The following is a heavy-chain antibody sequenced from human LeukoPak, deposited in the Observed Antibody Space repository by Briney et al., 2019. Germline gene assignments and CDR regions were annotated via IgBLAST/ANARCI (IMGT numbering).Heavy chain of an antibody. J-gene: IGHJ1*01. CDR1: GGSSSSYY. CDR2: IYYSGST. D-gene: IGHD6-13*01. Sequence: PSETLSRTCTVSGGSSSSYYWSWIRQPPGKGLEWIGYIYYSGSTNYNPSLKSRVTISVDTSKNQFSLKLSSVTAADTAVYYCAGNSSWYSGYFQHWGQGTLVTVSS. V-gene: IGHV4-59*08. CDR3: AGNSSWYSGYFQH.